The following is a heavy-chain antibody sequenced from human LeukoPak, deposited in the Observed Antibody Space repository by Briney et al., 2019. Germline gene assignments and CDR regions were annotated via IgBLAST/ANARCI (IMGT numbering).Heavy chain of an antibody. V-gene: IGHV4-34*01. J-gene: IGHJ4*02. CDR3: ARVYSAYDFLGEDY. CDR2: INHSGST. CDR1: GWSFSGYY. Sequence: SETLSLTCAVYGWSFSGYYWSWIRQPPGKGLEWIGEINHSGSTNYNPSLKSRVTISVDTSKNQFSLKLSSVTAADTAVYYCARVYSAYDFLGEDYWGQGTLVTVSS. D-gene: IGHD5-12*01.